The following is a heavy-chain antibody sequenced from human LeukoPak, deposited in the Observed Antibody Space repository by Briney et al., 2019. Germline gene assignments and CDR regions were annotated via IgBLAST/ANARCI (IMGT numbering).Heavy chain of an antibody. J-gene: IGHJ4*02. D-gene: IGHD3-10*01. CDR1: GFTFSSYN. Sequence: PGGSLRLSCAASGFTFSSYNMNWVRQAPGKGLEWVSSISGSGTYIFYADSVKGRFTISRDNAKNSLSLQMNSLRVEDTAVYYCATIHNYSWLCWGQGTLVTVSS. CDR3: ATIHNYSWLC. V-gene: IGHV3-21*01. CDR2: ISGSGTYI.